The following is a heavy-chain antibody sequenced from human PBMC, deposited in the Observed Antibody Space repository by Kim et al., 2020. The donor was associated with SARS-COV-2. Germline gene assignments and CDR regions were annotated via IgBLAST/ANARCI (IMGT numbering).Heavy chain of an antibody. V-gene: IGHV1-18*01. Sequence: ASVKVSCKASGYSLTRWGIRGVRQAPGQGLEWMGWISAYNGKTNYAQKLQGRVTMTTDTSTSTAYMELRSLRSDDTAVYYCARDRIAVRPGWFDPWGQGTLVSVSS. CDR2: ISAYNGKT. J-gene: IGHJ5*02. CDR3: ARDRIAVRPGWFDP. CDR1: GYSLTRWG. D-gene: IGHD6-6*01.